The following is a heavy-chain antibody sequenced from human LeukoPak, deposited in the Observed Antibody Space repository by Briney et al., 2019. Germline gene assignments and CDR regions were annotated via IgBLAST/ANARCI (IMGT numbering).Heavy chain of an antibody. V-gene: IGHV4-4*02. CDR2: IFHTGTT. Sequence: SGTLSLTCAVSGGSISSSNWWSWVRQPPGKGLEWIGRIFHTGTTDYKTSLKGRVTISVDKSKNQFSLKVSSVTAADTAVYYCARRLGRKFGERFYYYHYMDVWGKGTTVTISS. J-gene: IGHJ6*03. CDR1: GGSISSSNW. D-gene: IGHD3-10*01. CDR3: ARRLGRKFGERFYYYHYMDV.